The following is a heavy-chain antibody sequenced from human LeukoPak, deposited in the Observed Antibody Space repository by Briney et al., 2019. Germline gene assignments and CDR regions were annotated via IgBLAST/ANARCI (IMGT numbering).Heavy chain of an antibody. V-gene: IGHV4-39*01. CDR1: GGSLSSGGYY. D-gene: IGHD6-19*01. Sequence: PSETLSLTCTVSGGSLSSGGYYWGWIRQPPGKGLEWIGSIFYSGTTYYNPSLKSPVTISADTSKNQFSLNLTSVTAADAAVYYCARQYSSGWPWFDPWGQGTLVTVSS. CDR3: ARQYSSGWPWFDP. J-gene: IGHJ5*02. CDR2: IFYSGTT.